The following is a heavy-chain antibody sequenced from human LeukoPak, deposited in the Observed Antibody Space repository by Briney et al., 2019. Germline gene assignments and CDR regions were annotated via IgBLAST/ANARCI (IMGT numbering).Heavy chain of an antibody. J-gene: IGHJ6*02. CDR3: ARRRVVVAATRDYGMDV. Sequence: SETLSLTCAVYGGSFSGYYWSWIRQPPGKGLEWIGEINHSGSTNYNPSLKSRVTISVDTSKNQFSLKLSSVTAADTAVYYCARRRVVVAATRDYGMDVRGQGTTVTVSS. V-gene: IGHV4-34*01. D-gene: IGHD2-15*01. CDR2: INHSGST. CDR1: GGSFSGYY.